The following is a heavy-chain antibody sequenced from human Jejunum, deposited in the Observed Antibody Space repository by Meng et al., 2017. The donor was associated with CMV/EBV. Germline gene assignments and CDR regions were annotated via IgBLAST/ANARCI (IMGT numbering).Heavy chain of an antibody. V-gene: IGHV4-39*07. J-gene: IGHJ4*02. CDR1: SISGGGSP. D-gene: IGHD2-21*02. CDR3: ARISGGGACCGADY. CDR2: IHNSGSP. Sequence: SISGGGSPCVWRRPTPGKRLGWVGSIHNSGSPHYSPSLTSRVTMSVDTSKNQLSLRLTSVTAADTAVYYCARISGGGACCGADYWGQGTLVTVSS.